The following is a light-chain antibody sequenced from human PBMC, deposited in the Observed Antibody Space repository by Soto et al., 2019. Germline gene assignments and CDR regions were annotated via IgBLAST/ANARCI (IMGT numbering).Light chain of an antibody. CDR3: GTWDSRLSAVV. CDR1: SSNIGNNF. CDR2: DND. J-gene: IGLJ2*01. V-gene: IGLV1-51*01. Sequence: QSVLTQPPSVSVAPGQKVTISCSGSSSNIGNNFVSWYQQLPGTAPKLLIYDNDMRPSGIPDRFSGSKSGTSATLGITGLQTGDEADYYCGTWDSRLSAVVFGGGTKVTVL.